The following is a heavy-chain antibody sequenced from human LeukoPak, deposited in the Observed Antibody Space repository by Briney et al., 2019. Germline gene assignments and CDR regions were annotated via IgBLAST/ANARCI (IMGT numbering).Heavy chain of an antibody. CDR1: GDSIISYY. CDR2: IHASGDT. Sequence: PSETLSLTCTVSGDSIISYYWSWIRQPAGKGLECTGRIHASGDTNYNPSLKSRVTMSVDTSKNQFSLKLRSVTAADTAVYYCARGPRIAAGDTVDYWGQGTLVTVSS. V-gene: IGHV4-4*07. J-gene: IGHJ4*02. CDR3: ARGPRIAAGDTVDY. D-gene: IGHD6-13*01.